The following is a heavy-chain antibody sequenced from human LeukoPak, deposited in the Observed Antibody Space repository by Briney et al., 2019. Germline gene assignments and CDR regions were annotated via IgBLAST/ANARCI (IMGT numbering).Heavy chain of an antibody. CDR2: INPNSGGT. J-gene: IGHJ6*02. CDR3: AREKSGSYYYYGMDV. V-gene: IGHV1-2*02. Sequence: ASAKVSCKASGYTFTGYYMHWVRQAPGQGLEWMGWINPNSGGTNYAQKFQGRVTMTRDTSISTAYMELSRLRSDDTAVYYCAREKSGSYYYYGMDVWGQGTTVTVSS. CDR1: GYTFTGYY. D-gene: IGHD5-12*01.